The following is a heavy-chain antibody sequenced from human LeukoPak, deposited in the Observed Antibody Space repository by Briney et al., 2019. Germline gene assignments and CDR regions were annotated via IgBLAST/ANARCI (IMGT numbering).Heavy chain of an antibody. D-gene: IGHD6-19*01. V-gene: IGHV1-69*06. Sequence: ASVKVSCKASGGTFSSYAISWVRQAPGQGLEWMGGIIPIFGTANYAQKFQGRVTMTEDTSTDTAYMELSSLRSEDTAVYYCATVKRQWLVRENWFDPWGQGTLVTVSS. CDR1: GGTFSSYA. CDR2: IIPIFGTA. J-gene: IGHJ5*02. CDR3: ATVKRQWLVRENWFDP.